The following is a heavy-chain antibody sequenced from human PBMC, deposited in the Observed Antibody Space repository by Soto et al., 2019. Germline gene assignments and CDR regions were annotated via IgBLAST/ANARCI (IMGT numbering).Heavy chain of an antibody. J-gene: IGHJ3*02. Sequence: PXGALRLSCPASGFTLSNDCMYWVCNAPGTGLEWVSAITGSGGSSYYPDSVKGRFTISRDNSKNTLHLQMNRLRVEATAVYYYAKEGRRYNGSGPYGAIDIWGQGTMVTVSS. D-gene: IGHD3-10*01. CDR1: GFTLSNDC. V-gene: IGHV3-23*01. CDR2: ITGSGGSS. CDR3: AKEGRRYNGSGPYGAIDI.